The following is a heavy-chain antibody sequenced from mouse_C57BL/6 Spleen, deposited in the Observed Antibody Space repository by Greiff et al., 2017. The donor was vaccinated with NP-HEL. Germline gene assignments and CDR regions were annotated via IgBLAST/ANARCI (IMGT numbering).Heavy chain of an antibody. V-gene: IGHV1-19*01. D-gene: IGHD2-1*01. Sequence: EVQLQQSGPVLVKPGASVKMSCKASGYTFTDYYMNWVKQSHGKSLEWIGVINPYNGGTSYNQKFKGKATLTVYKSSSTAYMELNSLTSEDSAVYYCARDGNYGGWYFDVWGTGTTVTVSS. J-gene: IGHJ1*03. CDR3: ARDGNYGGWYFDV. CDR1: GYTFTDYY. CDR2: INPYNGGT.